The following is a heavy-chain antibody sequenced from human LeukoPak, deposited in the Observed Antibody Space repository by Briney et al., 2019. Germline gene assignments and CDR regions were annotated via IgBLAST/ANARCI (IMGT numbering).Heavy chain of an antibody. J-gene: IGHJ4*02. Sequence: ASVKVSCKASGGTFTSYDINWVRQATGQGLEWMGWMNPNSGNTGYAQKFQGRVTMTRNTSISTAYMELSSLRSEDTAVYYCARGSYYYDSSGPSGDYWGQGTLVTVSS. D-gene: IGHD3-22*01. CDR3: ARGSYYYDSSGPSGDY. V-gene: IGHV1-8*01. CDR1: GGTFTSYD. CDR2: MNPNSGNT.